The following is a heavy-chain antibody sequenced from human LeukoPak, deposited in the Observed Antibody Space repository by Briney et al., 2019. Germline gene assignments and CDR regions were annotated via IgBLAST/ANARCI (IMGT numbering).Heavy chain of an antibody. Sequence: ASVKVSCKASGGTFSSYAISWVRQAPGQGLEWMGGIIPIFGTANYAQKFQGRVTITADESTSTAYMELSRLRSDDTAVYYCARVEPDYGPHYFDYWGQGTLVTVSS. CDR1: GGTFSSYA. D-gene: IGHD4/OR15-4a*01. J-gene: IGHJ4*02. CDR3: ARVEPDYGPHYFDY. CDR2: IIPIFGTA. V-gene: IGHV1-69*13.